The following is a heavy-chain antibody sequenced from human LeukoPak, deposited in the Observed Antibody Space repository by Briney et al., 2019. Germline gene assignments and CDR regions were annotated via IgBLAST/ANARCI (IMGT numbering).Heavy chain of an antibody. CDR3: VKGYRLVRSGFDF. V-gene: IGHV3-23*01. D-gene: IGHD3-10*01. CDR2: VSDSGSST. J-gene: IGHJ3*01. CDR1: GFTFSTYT. Sequence: GGSLGLSCAASGFTFSTYTMSWVRQAPGKGLEWVSSVSDSGSSTYYADSVKGRFTISRDNSENTVYLQMNNLRAEDTAVYYCVKGYRLVRSGFDFWGQGTMVTVSS.